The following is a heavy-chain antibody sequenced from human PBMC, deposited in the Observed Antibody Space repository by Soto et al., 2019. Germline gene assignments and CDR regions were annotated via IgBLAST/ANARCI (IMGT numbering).Heavy chain of an antibody. Sequence: SGPTLVNPTHTLTLTCTFSGFSLSTTGVRVGWIRQPPGMALEWLAIISWDDDKQYSPSLRNRLTITKDASKNQVVLTMTNMDPVDTGTYYCAHRRAWSSDLYDWFEPWGQGMLVTVSS. D-gene: IGHD6-19*01. V-gene: IGHV2-5*02. CDR1: GFSLSTTGVR. CDR3: AHRRAWSSDLYDWFEP. CDR2: ISWDDDK. J-gene: IGHJ5*02.